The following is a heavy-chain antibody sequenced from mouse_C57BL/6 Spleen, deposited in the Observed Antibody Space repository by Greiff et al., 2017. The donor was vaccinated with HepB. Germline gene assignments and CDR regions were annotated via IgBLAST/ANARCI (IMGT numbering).Heavy chain of an antibody. D-gene: IGHD2-1*01. CDR2: IHPNSGST. CDR1: GYTFTSYW. V-gene: IGHV1-64*01. Sequence: QVQLKQPGAELVKPGASVKLSCKASGYTFTSYWMHWVKQRPGQGLEWIGMIHPNSGSTNYNEKFKSKATLTVDKSSSTAYMQLSSLTSEDSAVYYCAREGAYGNYSSWFAYWGQGTLVTVSA. J-gene: IGHJ3*01. CDR3: AREGAYGNYSSWFAY.